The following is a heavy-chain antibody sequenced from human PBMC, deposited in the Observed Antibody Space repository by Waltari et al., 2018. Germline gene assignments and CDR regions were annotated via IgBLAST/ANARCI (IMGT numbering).Heavy chain of an antibody. Sequence: QVQLQQWGAGLLKPSETLSLTCAVYGGSFSGYYWRWIRQPPREGLGWIGEINHSGSTNYNPSLKSRVTISVDTSKNQFSLKLSSGTAADTAVYYCARGRATFSLRFLDFKFDYWGQGTLVTVSS. CDR3: ARGRATFSLRFLDFKFDY. CDR1: GGSFSGYY. CDR2: INHSGST. D-gene: IGHD3-3*01. V-gene: IGHV4-34*01. J-gene: IGHJ4*02.